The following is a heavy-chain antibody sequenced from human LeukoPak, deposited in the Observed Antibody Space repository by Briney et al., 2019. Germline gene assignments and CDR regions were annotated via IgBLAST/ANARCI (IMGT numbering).Heavy chain of an antibody. CDR3: ARGGSPIYYYYMDV. CDR1: GYTFTGYF. CDR2: INPNSGGT. J-gene: IGHJ6*03. Sequence: SVKVSCKASGYTFTGYFMHWVRQAPGQGLEWMGWINPNSGGTNFAQKFQGRVTMARDTSISTAYMELSRLRSDDTAVYYCARGGSPIYYYYMDVWGKGTTVTISS. V-gene: IGHV1-2*02. D-gene: IGHD2-2*01.